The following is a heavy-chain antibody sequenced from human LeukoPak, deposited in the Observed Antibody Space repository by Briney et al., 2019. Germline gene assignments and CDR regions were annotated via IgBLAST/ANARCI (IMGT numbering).Heavy chain of an antibody. Sequence: GGTLRLSCAASGFTFSNYGMSWVRQAPGKGLEWVSSIRSSGDSTYYADSVKGRFTISRDNSKSTLYLQINSLRAEDTAVYYCAKSGYNRFDYWGQGTLVTVSS. CDR1: GFTFSNYG. D-gene: IGHD5-24*01. V-gene: IGHV3-23*01. CDR2: IRSSGDST. J-gene: IGHJ4*02. CDR3: AKSGYNRFDY.